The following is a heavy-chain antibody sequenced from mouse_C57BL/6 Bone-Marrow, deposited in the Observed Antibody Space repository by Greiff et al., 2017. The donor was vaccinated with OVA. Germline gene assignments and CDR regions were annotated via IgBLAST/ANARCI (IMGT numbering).Heavy chain of an antibody. CDR1: GFTFSSYG. CDR2: ISSGGSYT. CDR3: ARARLFAY. Sequence: EVQLVESGGDLVKPGGSLKLSCAASGFTFSSYGMSWVRQTPDQRLEWVATISSGGSYTYYPDSVKGRSTISRDNAKNTLYLQMSSLKSEDAAVYYYARARLFAYWGRGTLVTVSA. V-gene: IGHV5-6*01. J-gene: IGHJ3*01.